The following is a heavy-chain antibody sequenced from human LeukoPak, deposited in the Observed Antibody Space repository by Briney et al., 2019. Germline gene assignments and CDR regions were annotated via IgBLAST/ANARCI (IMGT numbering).Heavy chain of an antibody. J-gene: IGHJ4*02. D-gene: IGHD6-25*01. CDR2: IYYSGSS. V-gene: IGHV4-61*01. CDR3: TRENAAFSPFGY. Sequence: SETLSLTCTVSGGSVSSGSYYWSWIRQPPGKGREWIGYIYYSGSSNYNPSLKSRVTISLDTSKNQFSLKLSSVTAADTAVYYCTRENAAFSPFGYWGQGTLVTV. CDR1: GGSVSSGSYY.